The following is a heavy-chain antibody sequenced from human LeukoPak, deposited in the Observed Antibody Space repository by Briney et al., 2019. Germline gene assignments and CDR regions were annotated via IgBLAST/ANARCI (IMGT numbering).Heavy chain of an antibody. CDR1: GGSVSSGSYY. Sequence: KTSETLSLTCTVSGGSVSSGSYYWSWIRQPPGKGLEWIGYIYYSGSTNYNPSLKSRVTISVDTSKNQFSLKLSSVTAADTAVYYCARDLRASYGYYYYYGMDVWGQGTTVTVSS. CDR3: ARDLRASYGYYYYYGMDV. CDR2: IYYSGST. D-gene: IGHD5-18*01. V-gene: IGHV4-61*01. J-gene: IGHJ6*02.